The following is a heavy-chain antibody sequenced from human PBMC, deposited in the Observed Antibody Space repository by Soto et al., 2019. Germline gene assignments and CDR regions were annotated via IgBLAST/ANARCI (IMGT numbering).Heavy chain of an antibody. CDR1: GGSISSGGYY. CDR3: ARVSGFGSGSHTSVYYYYGMDV. D-gene: IGHD3-10*01. Sequence: SETLSLTCTVSGGSISSGGYYWSWIRQDPGKGLEWIGYIYYSGSTYYNPSLKSRVTISVDTSKNQFSLKLSSVTAADTAVYYCARVSGFGSGSHTSVYYYYGMDVWGQGTTVTSP. V-gene: IGHV4-31*03. CDR2: IYYSGST. J-gene: IGHJ6*02.